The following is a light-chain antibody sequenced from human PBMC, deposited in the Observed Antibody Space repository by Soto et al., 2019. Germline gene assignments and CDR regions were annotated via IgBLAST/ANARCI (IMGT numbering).Light chain of an antibody. CDR1: TSNIGSHY. CDR3: AVWDDRLSAWV. J-gene: IGLJ3*02. Sequence: QAVVTQPPSASGTPGQRVTMSCSGSTSNIGSHYVYWFQQLPGTAPKLLIYTDDQRPSGVPDRFSGSKSGNTASLAISGLRSADEADYCCAVWDDRLSAWVFGGGTKLTVL. V-gene: IGLV1-47*02. CDR2: TDD.